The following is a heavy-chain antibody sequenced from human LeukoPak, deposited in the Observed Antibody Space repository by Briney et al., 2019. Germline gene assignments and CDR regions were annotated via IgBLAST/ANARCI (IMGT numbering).Heavy chain of an antibody. J-gene: IGHJ4*02. V-gene: IGHV4-59*08. CDR1: GGSMSSYY. CDR3: ARHSAMVTSFDY. D-gene: IGHD5-18*01. CDR2: IYYSGST. Sequence: ASETLSLTCTVSGGSMSSYYWSWIRQPPGKGLEWIGYIYYSGSTNYNPSLKSRVTISVDTSKNQFSLKLSSVTAADTAVYYCARHSAMVTSFDYWGQGTLVTVSS.